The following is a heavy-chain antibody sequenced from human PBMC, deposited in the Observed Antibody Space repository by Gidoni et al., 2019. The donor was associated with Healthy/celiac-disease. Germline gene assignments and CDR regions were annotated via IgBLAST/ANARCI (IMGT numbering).Heavy chain of an antibody. J-gene: IGHJ5*02. D-gene: IGHD5-18*01. CDR1: GGTFSSYA. V-gene: IGHV1-69*04. Sequence: QVQLVQSGAEVKKPGSSVKVSCKASGGTFSSYAISWVRQAPGQGLEWMGRIIPILGIANYAQKFQGRVTITADKSTSTAYMELSSLRSEDTAVYYCARGGYSYGYYSWFDPWGQGTLVTVSS. CDR2: IIPILGIA. CDR3: ARGGYSYGYYSWFDP.